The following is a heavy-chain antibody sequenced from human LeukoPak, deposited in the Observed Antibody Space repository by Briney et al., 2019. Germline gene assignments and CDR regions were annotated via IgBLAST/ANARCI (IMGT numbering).Heavy chain of an antibody. CDR2: ISSNGGST. CDR1: GFTFSSYA. D-gene: IGHD5-18*01. CDR3: VVSYLYAFDI. J-gene: IGHJ3*02. V-gene: IGHV3-64D*09. Sequence: PGGSLRLSCSPSGFTFSSYAMHWVRQAPGKGLEYVSAISSNGGSTYYADSVKGRFTISRDNYKNTLNLQMSSLRAEDTAVYYCVVSYLYAFDIWGQGTMVTVSS.